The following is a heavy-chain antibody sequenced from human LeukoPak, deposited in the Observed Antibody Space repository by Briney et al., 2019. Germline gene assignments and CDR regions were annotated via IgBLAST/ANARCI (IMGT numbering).Heavy chain of an antibody. D-gene: IGHD3-10*01. CDR2: INPNSGGT. CDR1: GYTFTGYY. J-gene: IGHJ4*02. Sequence: ASVKVSCKASGYTFTGYYMHWVRQAPGQGLEWMGWINPNSGGTNYAQKFQGRVTMTRDTSISTAYMELSRLRSDDTAVYYCARDRGGRYGSGSYSVDYWGQGTLVTVSS. CDR3: ARDRGGRYGSGSYSVDY. V-gene: IGHV1-2*02.